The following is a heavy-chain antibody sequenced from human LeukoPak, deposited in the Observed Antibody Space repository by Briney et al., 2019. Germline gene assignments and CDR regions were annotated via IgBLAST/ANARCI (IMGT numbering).Heavy chain of an antibody. CDR2: FDPEDGET. CDR1: GYTLTELS. J-gene: IGHJ5*02. Sequence: ASVKVSCRVSGYTLTELSMHWVRQAPGKGLEWMGGFDPEDGETIYAQKFQGRVTMTEDTSTDTAYMELSSLRSEDTAVYYCATDGRITMVRGPFDPWGQGTLVTVSS. D-gene: IGHD3-10*01. CDR3: ATDGRITMVRGPFDP. V-gene: IGHV1-24*01.